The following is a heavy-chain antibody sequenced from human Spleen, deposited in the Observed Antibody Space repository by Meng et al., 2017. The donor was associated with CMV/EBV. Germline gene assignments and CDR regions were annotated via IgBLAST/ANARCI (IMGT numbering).Heavy chain of an antibody. V-gene: IGHV1-2*02. J-gene: IGHJ6*02. CDR1: GYTFTGYY. Sequence: ASVKVSCKASGYTFTGYYMHWARQAPGQGLEWMGWINPNSGGTEYAQKFRGRVTMTRDTSITTAYMELSSLRSEDMAVYYCARGRPYGMDVWGQGTTVTVSS. CDR3: ARGRPYGMDV. CDR2: INPNSGGT.